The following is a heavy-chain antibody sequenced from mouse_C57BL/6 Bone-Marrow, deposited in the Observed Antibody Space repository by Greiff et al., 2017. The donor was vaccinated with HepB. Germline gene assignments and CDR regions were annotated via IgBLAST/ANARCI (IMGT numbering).Heavy chain of an antibody. Sequence: QVQLQQSGPELVKPGASVKISCKASGYAFSSSWMNWVKQRPGKGLEWIGRIYPGDGDTNYNGKFKGKATLTADKSSSTAYMQLSSLTSEDSAVYFCARGWLLLYFDYWGQGTTLTVSS. J-gene: IGHJ2*01. V-gene: IGHV1-82*01. CDR1: GYAFSSSW. CDR3: ARGWLLLYFDY. CDR2: IYPGDGDT. D-gene: IGHD2-3*01.